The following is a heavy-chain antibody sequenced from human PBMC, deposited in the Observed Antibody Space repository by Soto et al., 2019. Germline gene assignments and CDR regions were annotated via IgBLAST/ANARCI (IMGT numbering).Heavy chain of an antibody. D-gene: IGHD1-1*01. CDR3: ARAGDWKLDY. Sequence: SETLSLTCTVSGGSISSSSYYWGWIRQPPGKGLEWIGEVHHTGRTNYSPSLKSRLIISIDKSKNQFSLELTSVTAADTAVYYCARAGDWKLDYWGRGILVTVSS. CDR2: VHHTGRT. J-gene: IGHJ4*02. V-gene: IGHV4-61*05. CDR1: GGSISSSSYY.